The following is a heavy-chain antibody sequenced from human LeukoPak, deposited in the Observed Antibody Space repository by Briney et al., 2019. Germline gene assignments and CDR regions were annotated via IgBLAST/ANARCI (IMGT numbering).Heavy chain of an antibody. Sequence: SETLSLTCTVSGYSISSGYYWGWIRQPPGKGLEWIGYIYYSGSTYYNPSLKSRVTISMDTSKNQFSLKLGSVTAADTAVYYCAREKAGTYYDFWDQGTLVIVSS. J-gene: IGHJ1*01. CDR2: IYYSGST. D-gene: IGHD3-3*01. V-gene: IGHV4-38-2*02. CDR1: GYSISSGYY. CDR3: AREKAGTYYDF.